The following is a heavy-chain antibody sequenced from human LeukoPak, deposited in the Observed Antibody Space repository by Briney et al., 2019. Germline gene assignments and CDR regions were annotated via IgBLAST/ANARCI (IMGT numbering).Heavy chain of an antibody. J-gene: IGHJ6*03. CDR3: ARGYNYYYYYYMDV. V-gene: IGHV4-61*02. D-gene: IGHD1-1*01. CDR1: GGSISSGSYY. Sequence: SRTLSLTCTVSGGSISSGSYYWSWIRQPAGKGLEWIGRIYTSGSTNYNPSLKSRVTISVDTSKNQFSLKLSSVTAADTAVYYCARGYNYYYYYYMDVWGKGTTVTVSS. CDR2: IYTSGST.